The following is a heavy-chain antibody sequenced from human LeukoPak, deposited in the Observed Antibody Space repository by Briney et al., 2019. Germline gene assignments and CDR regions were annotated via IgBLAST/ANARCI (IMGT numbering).Heavy chain of an antibody. D-gene: IGHD2-2*01. V-gene: IGHV3-7*01. CDR1: GFTFSSYW. CDR3: ARDSPLVVVPAAEYYFDY. J-gene: IGHJ4*02. Sequence: GGSLRLSCAASGFTFSSYWMSWVRQAPGKGLEWVANIKQDGSEKYYADSVKGRFTISRDNAKNSLYLQMNSLRAEDTAVYYCARDSPLVVVPAAEYYFDYWGQGTLVTVSS. CDR2: IKQDGSEK.